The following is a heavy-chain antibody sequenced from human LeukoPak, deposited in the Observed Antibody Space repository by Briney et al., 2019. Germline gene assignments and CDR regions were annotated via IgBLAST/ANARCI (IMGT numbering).Heavy chain of an antibody. V-gene: IGHV3-23*01. CDR2: ITGSGGST. J-gene: IGHJ4*02. CDR1: GFTFSNAS. CDR3: AKDRTGCSDI. D-gene: IGHD2-8*01. Sequence: GGSLRLTCAASGFTFSNASVDWVRLAPGKGLEWVSTITGSGGSTYYAESVKGRFTISRDNSKNTLYLQMNSLRGEDTALYFCAKDRTGCSDIWGQGTLVTVSS.